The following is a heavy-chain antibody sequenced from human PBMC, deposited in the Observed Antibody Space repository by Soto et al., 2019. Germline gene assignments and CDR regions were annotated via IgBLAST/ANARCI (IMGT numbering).Heavy chain of an antibody. CDR2: IYYSGST. D-gene: IGHD2-15*01. Sequence: QVQLQESGPGLVKPSQTLSLTCTVSGDSISSDDYYWSWIRQPPGKGLEWIGYIYYSGSTYYNPSLKSRITLSVDTSKNQFSLKLSSVNAADTAVYYCARVVSDCSGGSCYHADKFFQHWGQGTLVTVSS. CDR3: ARVVSDCSGGSCYHADKFFQH. CDR1: GDSISSDDYY. V-gene: IGHV4-30-4*01. J-gene: IGHJ1*01.